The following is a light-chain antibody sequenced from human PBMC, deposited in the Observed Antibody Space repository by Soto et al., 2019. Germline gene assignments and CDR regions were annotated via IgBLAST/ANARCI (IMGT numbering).Light chain of an antibody. J-gene: IGKJ1*01. CDR1: QSISSW. CDR3: KQANSFPGT. Sequence: DIQMTQSPSTLSASVGDRVTITCRASQSISSWLAWYQQKPGKAHKLLIYAAYRLQSGVQSRFSGSGSGTDFTLTISSLQPEDFATYYCKQANSFPGTFGQGTKVDIK. V-gene: IGKV1-12*01. CDR2: AAY.